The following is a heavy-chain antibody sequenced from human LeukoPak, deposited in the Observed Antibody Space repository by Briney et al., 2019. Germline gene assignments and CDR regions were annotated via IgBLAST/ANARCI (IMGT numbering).Heavy chain of an antibody. J-gene: IGHJ6*03. V-gene: IGHV1-18*01. CDR2: ISAYNGNT. Sequence: GASVKVSCKASGYTFTSYGISWVRQAPGQGLEWMGWISAYNGNTNYAQKLQGRVTMTTDTSTSTAYMELRSLRSDDTAVYYSARDQDIVVVVAATQVYYMDVWGKGTTVTVSS. CDR3: ARDQDIVVVVAATQVYYMDV. D-gene: IGHD2-15*01. CDR1: GYTFTSYG.